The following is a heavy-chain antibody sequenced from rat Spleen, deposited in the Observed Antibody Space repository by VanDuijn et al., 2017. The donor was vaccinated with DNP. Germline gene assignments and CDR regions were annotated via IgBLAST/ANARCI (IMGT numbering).Heavy chain of an antibody. V-gene: IGHV5-25*01. J-gene: IGHJ2*01. CDR1: GFTFSDHN. Sequence: EVQLVESGGGLVQPGRSLILSCTASGFTFSDHNMAWVRQAPTKGLEWVATISTSGGSTYYRDSVKGRFTISRDTAKSTLYLQMDSLRSEDTSTYYCAGRPPPTRGPFDYWGQGVTVTVSS. CDR2: ISTSGGST. D-gene: IGHD1-4*01. CDR3: AGRPPPTRGPFDY.